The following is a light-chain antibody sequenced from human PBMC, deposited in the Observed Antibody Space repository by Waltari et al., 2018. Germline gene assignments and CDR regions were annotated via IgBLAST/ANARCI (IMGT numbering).Light chain of an antibody. CDR2: KDT. CDR1: LPPKQF. J-gene: IGLJ2*01. Sequence: SYELTQPPSVSVSPGQTATITCSGHLPPKQFAYWYHQRPGQAPVLLIYKDTERAQGIPERFSGSTSGTTVTLTIAGVQAEDEADYFCQSVDVTALPFGGGTRLTVL. V-gene: IGLV3-25*03. CDR3: QSVDVTALP.